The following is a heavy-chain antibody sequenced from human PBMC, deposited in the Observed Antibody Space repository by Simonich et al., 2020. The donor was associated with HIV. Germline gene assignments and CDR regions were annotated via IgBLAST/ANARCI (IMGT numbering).Heavy chain of an antibody. CDR1: CGSFSGYY. J-gene: IGHJ4*02. CDR2: FNHSGTT. D-gene: IGHD2-2*01. V-gene: IGHV4-34*01. CDR3: ARGFYQRLYYFDY. Sequence: QVQLQQWGAGLLKPSETLSLTCAVYCGSFSGYYWSWIRQPPGKGRGWIGEFNHSGTTNYNPSLKSRVTISVDTSKNQFSLKLSAVTAADTAVYYCARGFYQRLYYFDYWGQGTLVTVSS.